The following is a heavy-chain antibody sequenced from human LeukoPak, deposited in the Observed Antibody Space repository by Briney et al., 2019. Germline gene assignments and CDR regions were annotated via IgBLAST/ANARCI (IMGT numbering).Heavy chain of an antibody. CDR2: ISGSGGST. V-gene: IGHV3-23*01. CDR1: GFTFSSYA. J-gene: IGHJ4*02. CDR3: AKDRAYGSGIPGY. D-gene: IGHD3-10*01. Sequence: GGSLRLSCAASGFTFSSYAMSWVRQAPGKGLEWVSAISGSGGSTYYADSVKGRFTISRDNSKNTLYLQMNSLRVEDTAVYYCAKDRAYGSGIPGYWGQGTLVTVSS.